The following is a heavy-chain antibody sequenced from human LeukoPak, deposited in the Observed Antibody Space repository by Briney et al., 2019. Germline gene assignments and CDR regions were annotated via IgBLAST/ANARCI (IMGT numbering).Heavy chain of an antibody. CDR1: GFTFSSYS. CDR3: ARGRNTMVRGAIGAETRYYYSYYMDV. CDR2: ISSSSSYI. J-gene: IGHJ6*03. Sequence: GGSLRLSCAASGFTFSSYSMNWVRQAPGKGLEWVSSISSSSSYIYYADSVKGRFTISRDNAKNSLYLQMNSLRAEDTAVYYCARGRNTMVRGAIGAETRYYYSYYMDVWVKGTTVTVSS. V-gene: IGHV3-21*01. D-gene: IGHD3-10*01.